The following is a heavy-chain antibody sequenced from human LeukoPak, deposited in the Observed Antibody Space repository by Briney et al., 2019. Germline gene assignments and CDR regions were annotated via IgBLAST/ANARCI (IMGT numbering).Heavy chain of an antibody. D-gene: IGHD6-19*01. Sequence: GASVKVSCKASGGTFSSYAISWVRQAPGQGLEWMGRIIPILGIANYAQKFQGRVTITADKSTSTAYMELSSLRSEDTAVYYCARDEGIAVAADYWGQGTLVTVSS. V-gene: IGHV1-69*04. CDR1: GGTFSSYA. CDR3: ARDEGIAVAADY. J-gene: IGHJ4*02. CDR2: IIPILGIA.